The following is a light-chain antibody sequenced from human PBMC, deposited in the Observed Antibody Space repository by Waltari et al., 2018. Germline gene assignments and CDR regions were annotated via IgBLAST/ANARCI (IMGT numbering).Light chain of an antibody. J-gene: IGKJ1*01. CDR3: QHYVRLPVT. CDR1: QSVGRA. CDR2: GAS. V-gene: IGKV3-20*01. Sequence: IVLTHSPGTLSLSPGERATLSCWASQSVGRALAWYQQKRGQAPRLLIYGASTRASGIPDRFSGSGSGTDFSLTINRLEPEDFAVYYCQHYVRLPVTFGQGTKVEIK.